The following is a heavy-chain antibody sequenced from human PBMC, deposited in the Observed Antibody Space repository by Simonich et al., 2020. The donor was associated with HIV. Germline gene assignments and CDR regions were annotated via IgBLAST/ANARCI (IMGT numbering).Heavy chain of an antibody. D-gene: IGHD3-10*01. CDR3: ARDNYASGSYGPDK. Sequence: QVQLVESGGGVVQPGRSLRLSCTASGFTFSNYGMHWVRQARGKGLKWVAVLRYDGSNKYYADSVKGRFTIARDNSKNTRYRQRNSLRAEDTAVYYCARDNYASGSYGPDKWGQGTLVTVSS. CDR2: LRYDGSNK. V-gene: IGHV3-33*01. CDR1: GFTFSNYG. J-gene: IGHJ4*02.